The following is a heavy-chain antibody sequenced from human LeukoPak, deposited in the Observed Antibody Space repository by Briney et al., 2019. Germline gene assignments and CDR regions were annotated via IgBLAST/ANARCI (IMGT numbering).Heavy chain of an antibody. CDR3: ARDRITMVRVVIYFDY. J-gene: IGHJ4*02. D-gene: IGHD3-10*01. CDR1: GGSISSSSYY. CDR2: IYTSGST. V-gene: IGHV4-61*02. Sequence: SETLSLTCTVSGGSISSSSYYWGWIRQPAGKGLEWIGRIYTSGSTNYNPSLKSRVTMSVDTSKNQFSLKLSSVTAADTAVYYCARDRITMVRVVIYFDYWGQGTLVTVSS.